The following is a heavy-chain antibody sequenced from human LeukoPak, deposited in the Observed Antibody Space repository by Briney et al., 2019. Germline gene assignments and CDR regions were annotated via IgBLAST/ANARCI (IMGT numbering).Heavy chain of an antibody. CDR3: ARSVYGHYFDY. CDR2: IYGSGST. D-gene: IGHD3-10*01. J-gene: IGHJ4*01. V-gene: IGHV4-59*11. Sequence: SETLSLTCTVSGGSLSGHYWSWVRQPPGKGVQWIGYIYGSGSTKFNPSLESRVAISVDTSKNQFSLKVSSVTAADTAVYYCARSVYGHYFDYWGLGSLLTVSS. CDR1: GGSLSGHY.